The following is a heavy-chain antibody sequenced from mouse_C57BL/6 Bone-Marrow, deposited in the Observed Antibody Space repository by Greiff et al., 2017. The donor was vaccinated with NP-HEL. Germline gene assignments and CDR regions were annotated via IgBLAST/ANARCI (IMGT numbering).Heavy chain of an antibody. CDR1: GYTFTSYW. CDR3: ARREYGSSYVGYFDV. D-gene: IGHD1-1*01. Sequence: VQLQQSGAELVKPGASVKLSCKASGYTFTSYWMQWVKQRPGQGLEWIGEIDPSDSYTNYNQKFKGKATLTVDTSSSTAYMQLSSLTSEDSAVYYCARREYGSSYVGYFDVWGTGTTVTVSS. J-gene: IGHJ1*03. CDR2: IDPSDSYT. V-gene: IGHV1-50*01.